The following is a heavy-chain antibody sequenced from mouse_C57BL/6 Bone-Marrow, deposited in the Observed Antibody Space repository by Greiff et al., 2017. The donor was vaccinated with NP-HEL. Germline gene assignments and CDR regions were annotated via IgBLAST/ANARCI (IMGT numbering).Heavy chain of an antibody. CDR3: ARNYYGSSYLYYFDY. D-gene: IGHD1-1*01. Sequence: QVQLQQSGAELVKPGASVKLSCKASGYNFTSYWMQWVKQRPGQGLEWIGEIDPSDSYTNYNQKFKGKATLTVDTSSSTAYMQLSSLTSEDSAVYYCARNYYGSSYLYYFDYWGQGTTLTVSS. CDR2: IDPSDSYT. CDR1: GYNFTSYW. J-gene: IGHJ2*01. V-gene: IGHV1-50*01.